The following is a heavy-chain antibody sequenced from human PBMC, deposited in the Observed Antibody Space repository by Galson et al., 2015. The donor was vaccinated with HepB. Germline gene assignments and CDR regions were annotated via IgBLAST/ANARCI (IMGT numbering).Heavy chain of an antibody. CDR3: TTDLIAVAGRAGAVDY. J-gene: IGHJ4*02. V-gene: IGHV3-15*01. CDR2: IKSNTDGGTT. D-gene: IGHD6-19*01. Sequence: SLRLSCAASGFTFSNAWMSWVRQAPGKGLEWVGRIKSNTDGGTTDYAAPVKGRFTISRDDSKNTLYLQMNSLKTEDTAVYYCTTDLIAVAGRAGAVDYWGQGTLVTVSS. CDR1: GFTFSNAW.